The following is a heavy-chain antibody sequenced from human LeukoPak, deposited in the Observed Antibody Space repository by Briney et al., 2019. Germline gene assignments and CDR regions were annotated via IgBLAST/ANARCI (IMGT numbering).Heavy chain of an antibody. CDR2: ITTSSSYM. V-gene: IGHV3-21*01. CDR3: ARDITIDVPDY. J-gene: IGHJ4*02. CDR1: GFTFSAYN. D-gene: IGHD3-3*01. Sequence: PGGSLRLSCAASGFTFSAYNMNWVRRTPGKGLEWVSSITTSSSYMFYADSVRGRFTISRDNAENSLYLQMNSLRAEDTAVYYCARDITIDVPDYWGQGTLVTVSS.